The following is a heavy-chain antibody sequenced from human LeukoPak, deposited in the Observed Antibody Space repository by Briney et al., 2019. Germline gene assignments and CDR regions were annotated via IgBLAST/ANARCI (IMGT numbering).Heavy chain of an antibody. J-gene: IGHJ3*02. D-gene: IGHD3-22*01. Sequence: ASVKVSCKASGYTFTSYAMHWVRQAPGQRLEWMGWINAGNGNTKYSQKFQGRVTITRDTSASTAYMELSSLRSEDTAVYYCARVPGESYDSSGPNAFDIWGQGTMVTVSS. CDR2: INAGNGNT. CDR1: GYTFTSYA. CDR3: ARVPGESYDSSGPNAFDI. V-gene: IGHV1-3*01.